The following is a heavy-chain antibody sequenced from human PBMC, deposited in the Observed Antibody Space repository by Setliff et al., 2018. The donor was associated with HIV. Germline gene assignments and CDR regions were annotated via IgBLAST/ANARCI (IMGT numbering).Heavy chain of an antibody. CDR3: ARETSRGYPSDAFDI. CDR1: GFTFSNYW. Sequence: PGGSLRLSCAASGFTFSNYWMHWVRQPPGKGLVWVSHVNSDGNTTNYAVSVKGRFTISRDNAMNTLYLQMNSLRAEDTAVYYCARETSRGYPSDAFDIWGQGTMVTVSS. CDR2: VNSDGNTT. D-gene: IGHD5-18*01. J-gene: IGHJ3*02. V-gene: IGHV3-74*01.